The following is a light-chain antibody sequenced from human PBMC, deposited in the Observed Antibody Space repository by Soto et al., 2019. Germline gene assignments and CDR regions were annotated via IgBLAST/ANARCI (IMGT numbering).Light chain of an antibody. CDR2: EVS. CDR3: TSYAGDTNLGV. CDR1: SSDVGAYNY. Sequence: QSALTQPPSASGSPGQSVAISCTGTSSDVGAYNYGSWYQQHPGKAPKLLIYEVSKRPSGVPDRFSGSKSGNTASLTVSGLQAEDEADYYCTSYAGDTNLGVVGGGTKLTVL. V-gene: IGLV2-8*01. J-gene: IGLJ3*02.